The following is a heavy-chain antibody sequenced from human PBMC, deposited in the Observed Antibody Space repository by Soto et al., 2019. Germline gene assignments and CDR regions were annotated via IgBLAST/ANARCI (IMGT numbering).Heavy chain of an antibody. D-gene: IGHD1-26*01. Sequence: EVQLVESGGGLVKPGGSLRLSCAASGFTFSSYSMNWVRQAPGKGLEWVSSISSSSSYIYYADSVKGRFTISRDNAKNSRYLQMNSLRAEDTAVYYCAREGSMRELRAFDIWGQGTMVPVSS. V-gene: IGHV3-21*01. J-gene: IGHJ3*02. CDR3: AREGSMRELRAFDI. CDR1: GFTFSSYS. CDR2: ISSSSSYI.